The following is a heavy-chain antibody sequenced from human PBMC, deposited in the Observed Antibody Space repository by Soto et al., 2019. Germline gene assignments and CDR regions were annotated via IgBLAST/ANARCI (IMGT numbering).Heavy chain of an antibody. CDR1: GYTFTSYA. D-gene: IGHD3-9*01. CDR3: ARDMGVLRYFDWTVGHYGMDV. Sequence: GASVKVSCKASGYTFTSYAMHWVRQAPGQRLEWMGWINAGNGNTKYSQKFQGRVTITRDTSASTAYMELSSLRSEDTAVYYCARDMGVLRYFDWTVGHYGMDVWGQGTTVTVSS. J-gene: IGHJ6*02. V-gene: IGHV1-3*01. CDR2: INAGNGNT.